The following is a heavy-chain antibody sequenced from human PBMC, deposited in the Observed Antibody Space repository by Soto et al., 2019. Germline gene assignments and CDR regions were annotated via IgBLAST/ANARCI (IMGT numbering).Heavy chain of an antibody. D-gene: IGHD2-2*01. J-gene: IGHJ6*02. CDR3: ARDDAPATAANYYYYGMDV. CDR2: IKQDGSGK. CDR1: GFTFSSYW. Sequence: GGSLRLSCAASGFTFSSYWMSWVRRAPGKGLEWVANIKQDGSGKYYVDSVKGRFTISRDNAKNSLYLQMNSLRAEDTAVYYCARDDAPATAANYYYYGMDVWGQGTTVTVSS. V-gene: IGHV3-7*01.